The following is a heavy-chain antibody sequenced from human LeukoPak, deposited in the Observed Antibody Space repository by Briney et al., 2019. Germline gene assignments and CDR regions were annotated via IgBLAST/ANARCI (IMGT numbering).Heavy chain of an antibody. CDR2: IYYSGST. V-gene: IGHV4-31*03. CDR1: GGSISSGGYY. D-gene: IGHD5-12*01. Sequence: SQTLSLTCTVSGGSISSGGYYWSWIRQHPGKGLEWIGYIYYSGSTNYNPSLKSRVTISVDTSKNQFSLKLSSVTAADTAVYYCARTWERDGYKALPYYDYWGQGTLVTVSS. J-gene: IGHJ4*02. CDR3: ARTWERDGYKALPYYDY.